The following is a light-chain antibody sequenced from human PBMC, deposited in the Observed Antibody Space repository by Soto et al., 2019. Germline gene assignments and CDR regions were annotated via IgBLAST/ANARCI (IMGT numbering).Light chain of an antibody. CDR1: SSDVGAYNY. CDR3: SSKTSSSSPFV. CDR2: EVS. Sequence: QSALAQPASVSGSPGQSITISCTRTSSDVGAYNYVSWYKHHPGQAPQLMIYEVSNRPSGVSNRFSGSKSGNTASLTISGLQADDEGDYYCSSKTSSSSPFVFGTGTKVTVL. V-gene: IGLV2-14*01. J-gene: IGLJ1*01.